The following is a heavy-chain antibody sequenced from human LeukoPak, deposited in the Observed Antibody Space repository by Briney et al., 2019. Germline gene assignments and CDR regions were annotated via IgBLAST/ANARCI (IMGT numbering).Heavy chain of an antibody. J-gene: IGHJ4*02. D-gene: IGHD6-13*01. CDR1: GFTFSSYG. CDR2: ISYDGSNK. V-gene: IGHV3-30*03. CDR3: ARANLSSSWPFDY. Sequence: PGGSLRLSCAASGFTFSSYGMHWVRQAPGKGLEWVAVISYDGSNKYYADSVKGRFTISRDNSKNTLYLQMNSLRAEDTAVYYCARANLSSSWPFDYWGQGTLVTVSS.